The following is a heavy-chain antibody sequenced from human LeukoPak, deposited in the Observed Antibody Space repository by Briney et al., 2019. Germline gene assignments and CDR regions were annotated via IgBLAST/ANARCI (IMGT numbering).Heavy chain of an antibody. D-gene: IGHD6-19*01. Sequence: SQTLSLTCAISGDSVSSNSAAWNWIRQSPSRGLEWLGRTYYRSKWYNDYAVSVKSRITINPDTSKNQFSLQLNSVTPEDTAVYYCARDLLIAVAGTDPYYFDYWGQGTLVTVSS. CDR1: GDSVSSNSAA. V-gene: IGHV6-1*01. CDR2: TYYRSKWYN. J-gene: IGHJ4*02. CDR3: ARDLLIAVAGTDPYYFDY.